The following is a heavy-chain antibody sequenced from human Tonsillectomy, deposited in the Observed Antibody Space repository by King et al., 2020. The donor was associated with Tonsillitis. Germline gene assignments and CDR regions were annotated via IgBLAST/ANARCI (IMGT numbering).Heavy chain of an antibody. CDR3: ARVEYSSSWFRFDY. CDR2: INHSGST. J-gene: IGHJ4*02. Sequence: VQLQQWGAGLLKPSETLSLTCAVYGGSFSGYYWSWIRQPPGKGLEWIGEINHSGSTNYNPSLKSRVTISVDTSKNQFSPKLSSVTAADTAVYYCARVEYSSSWFRFDYWGQGTLVTVSS. CDR1: GGSFSGYY. D-gene: IGHD6-13*01. V-gene: IGHV4-34*01.